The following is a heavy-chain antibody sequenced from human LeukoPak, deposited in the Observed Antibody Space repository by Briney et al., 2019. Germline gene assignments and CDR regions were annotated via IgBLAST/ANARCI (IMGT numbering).Heavy chain of an antibody. D-gene: IGHD2-2*01. Sequence: ASVKVSCKASGYTFTSYDINWVRQATGQGLEWMGWMNPNSGNTGYAQKFQGRVTMTRNTSTSTAYMELSSLRSEGTAVYYCARAVCSSTSCYIFDYWGQGTLVTVSS. CDR1: GYTFTSYD. CDR2: MNPNSGNT. J-gene: IGHJ4*02. CDR3: ARAVCSSTSCYIFDY. V-gene: IGHV1-8*01.